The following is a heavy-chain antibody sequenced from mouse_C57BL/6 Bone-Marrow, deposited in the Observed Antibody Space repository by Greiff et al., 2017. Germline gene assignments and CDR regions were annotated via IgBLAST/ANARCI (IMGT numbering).Heavy chain of an antibody. D-gene: IGHD2-2*01. CDR2: FYPGSGSI. J-gene: IGHJ3*01. CDR1: GYTFTEYT. CDR3: ARHEETIYDGYDAGFAY. Sequence: VKLMESGAELVKPGASVKLSCKASGYTFTEYTIHWVKQRSGQGLEWIGWFYPGSGSIKYNEKFKDKATLSADKSSSTVYMELSRLTSEDSAVYFWARHEETIYDGYDAGFAYWGQGTLVTVSA. V-gene: IGHV1-62-2*01.